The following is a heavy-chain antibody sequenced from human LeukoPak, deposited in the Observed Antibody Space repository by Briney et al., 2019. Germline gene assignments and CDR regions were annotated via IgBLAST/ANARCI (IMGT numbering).Heavy chain of an antibody. V-gene: IGHV1-18*01. CDR3: ARDSGRRDGYNSDYYYMDV. CDR2: ISAYNGNT. Sequence: ASVKVSCKASGYTFTSYGISWVRQAPGQGLEWMGWISAYNGNTNYAQKLQGRVTMTTDTSTSTAYMELRSLRSDDTAVYYCARDSGRRDGYNSDYYYMDVWGKGTTVTISS. D-gene: IGHD5-24*01. J-gene: IGHJ6*03. CDR1: GYTFTSYG.